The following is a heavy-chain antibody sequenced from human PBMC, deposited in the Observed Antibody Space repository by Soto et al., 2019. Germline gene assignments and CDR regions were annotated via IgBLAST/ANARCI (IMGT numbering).Heavy chain of an antibody. CDR1: EFTFGSYW. J-gene: IGHJ4*02. CDR3: AGGYSSGWTQC. D-gene: IGHD6-19*01. Sequence: EVQLVESGGDLVQPAGSLRLSCEASEFTFGSYWMNWVRQAPGKGLEWVSNMKEDGSEKYYMDSVKGRFTISRDNAKNSLYLQMNSPRVEDTAVYYCAGGYSSGWTQCWGQGTLVTVSS. CDR2: MKEDGSEK. V-gene: IGHV3-7*01.